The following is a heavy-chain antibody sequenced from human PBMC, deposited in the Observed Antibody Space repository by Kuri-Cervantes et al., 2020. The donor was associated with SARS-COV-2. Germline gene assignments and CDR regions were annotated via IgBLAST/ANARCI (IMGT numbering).Heavy chain of an antibody. CDR3: ARSPLRKGAWCYDFWSGFFD. CDR1: GGSFSGYY. CDR2: INHSGST. Sequence: SETLSLTCAVYGGSFSGYYWSWIRQPPGKGLEWIGEINHSGSTNYNPSLKSRVTISVDTSKNQFSLKLSSVTAADTAVYYCARSPLRKGAWCYDFWSGFFDWGQGTLVTVSS. V-gene: IGHV4-34*01. D-gene: IGHD3-3*01. J-gene: IGHJ4*02.